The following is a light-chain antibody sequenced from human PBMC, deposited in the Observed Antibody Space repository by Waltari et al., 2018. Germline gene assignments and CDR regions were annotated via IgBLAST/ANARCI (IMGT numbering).Light chain of an antibody. CDR2: EVT. J-gene: IGLJ2*01. CDR1: RRSIGSDYF. V-gene: IGLV2-18*02. CDR3: SSYTTSSTVI. Sequence: QSALIQPPSVSGSPGQSVAIYCTGTRRSIGSDYFVSWYQQFPGTAPKLLIYEVTNRPSGVPDRFSGSKSGYTASLAISGLQPEDEADYYCSSYTTSSTVIFGGGTKLTVL.